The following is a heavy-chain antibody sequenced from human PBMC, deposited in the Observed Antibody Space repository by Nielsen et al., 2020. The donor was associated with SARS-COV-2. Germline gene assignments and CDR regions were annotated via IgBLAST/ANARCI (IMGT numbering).Heavy chain of an antibody. CDR1: GFTFSSYG. CDR3: ARGEATRQ. D-gene: IGHD5-24*01. CDR2: ISYDGSNK. J-gene: IGHJ4*02. V-gene: IGHV3-30*03. Sequence: GESLKISCAASGFTFSSYGMHWVRQAPGKGLEWVAVISYDGSNKYYADSVKGRFTISRDNSKNTLYLQMNSLRAEDTAVYYCARGEATRQWGQGTLVTVSS.